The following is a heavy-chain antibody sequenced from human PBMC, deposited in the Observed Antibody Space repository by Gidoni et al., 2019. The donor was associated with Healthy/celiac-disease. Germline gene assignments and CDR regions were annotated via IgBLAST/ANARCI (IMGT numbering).Heavy chain of an antibody. D-gene: IGHD3-10*01. J-gene: IGHJ5*02. CDR3: ARGLLWFGELLPWFDP. V-gene: IGHV4-34*01. CDR2: INHSGST. Sequence: QVQLQQWGAGLLKPSETLSLTCAVHGGSFSGYYWSWIRQPPGKGLEWIGEINHSGSTNYNPSLKSRVTISVDTSKNQFSLKLSSVTAADTAVYYCARGLLWFGELLPWFDPWGQGTLVTVSS. CDR1: GGSFSGYY.